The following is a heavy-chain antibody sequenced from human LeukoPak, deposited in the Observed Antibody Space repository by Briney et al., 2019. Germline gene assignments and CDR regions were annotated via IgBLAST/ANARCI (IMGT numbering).Heavy chain of an antibody. CDR3: ARDRAYYGSPNFDY. D-gene: IGHD3-10*01. V-gene: IGHV3-48*04. Sequence: GGSLRLSCAASGFTFSSYGMHWVRQAPGKGLEWVSYISSSGSTIYYADSVKGRFTISRDNAKNSLYLQMNSLRAEDTAVYYCARDRAYYGSPNFDYWGQGTLVTVSS. J-gene: IGHJ4*02. CDR1: GFTFSSYG. CDR2: ISSSGSTI.